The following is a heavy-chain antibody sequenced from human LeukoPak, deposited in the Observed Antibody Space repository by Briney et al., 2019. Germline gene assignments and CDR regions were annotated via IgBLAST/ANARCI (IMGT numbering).Heavy chain of an antibody. J-gene: IGHJ3*02. Sequence: ASETLSLTCAVSGYSISSSYYWGWIRQPPGKGLEWIGSIYHSGSTYYNPSLKSRVTISVDTSKNQFSLKLSSVTAADTAVYYCARVGYCSGGSCYRDAFDIWGQGTMVTVSS. D-gene: IGHD2-15*01. V-gene: IGHV4-38-2*01. CDR1: GYSISSSYY. CDR3: ARVGYCSGGSCYRDAFDI. CDR2: IYHSGST.